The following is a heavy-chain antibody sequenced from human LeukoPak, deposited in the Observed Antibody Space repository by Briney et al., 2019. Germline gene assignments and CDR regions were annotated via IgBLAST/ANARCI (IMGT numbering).Heavy chain of an antibody. CDR1: GYTFTTYD. CDR3: ASGYSGYDWDSYYFDY. J-gene: IGHJ4*02. CDR2: MNPNSGNT. Sequence: GASVKVSCKASGYTFTTYDITWVRQATGQGLEWMGWMNPNSGNTAYAQKFQGRVTITADKSTGTAYMELSSLRSEDTAVYYCASGYSGYDWDSYYFDYWGQGTLVTVSS. D-gene: IGHD5-12*01. V-gene: IGHV1-8*03.